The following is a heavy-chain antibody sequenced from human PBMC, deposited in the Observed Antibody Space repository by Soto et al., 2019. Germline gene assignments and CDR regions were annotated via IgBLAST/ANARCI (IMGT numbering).Heavy chain of an antibody. CDR3: ASPEGYSSSSGYYYSGMDV. J-gene: IGHJ6*02. V-gene: IGHV1-69*06. Sequence: QVQLVQSGAEVKKPGASVKVSCKASGGTFSSYAISWVRQAPGQGLEWMGGIIPIFGTANYAQKFQGRVTITADKATRTAYMELSSLRSEDTAVYYCASPEGYSSSSGYYYSGMDVWGQGTTVTVSS. CDR1: GGTFSSYA. D-gene: IGHD6-6*01. CDR2: IIPIFGTA.